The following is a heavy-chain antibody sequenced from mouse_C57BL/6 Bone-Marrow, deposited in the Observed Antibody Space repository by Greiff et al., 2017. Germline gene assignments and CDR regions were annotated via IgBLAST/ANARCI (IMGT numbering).Heavy chain of an antibody. CDR1: GYTFTSYW. J-gene: IGHJ4*01. V-gene: IGHV1-55*01. D-gene: IGHD2-1*01. CDR2: IYPGSGST. Sequence: VQLQQPGAELVKPGASVKMSCKASGYTFTSYWITWVKQRPGQGLEWIGDIYPGSGSTNYNEKFKSKATLTVDTSASTAYMQLSSLTSEDSAVYYGARDVTPYYYAMDYWGQGTSVTVSS. CDR3: ARDVTPYYYAMDY.